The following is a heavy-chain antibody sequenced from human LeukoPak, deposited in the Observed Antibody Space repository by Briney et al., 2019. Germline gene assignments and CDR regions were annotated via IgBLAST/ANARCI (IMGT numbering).Heavy chain of an antibody. CDR2: INHSGST. V-gene: IGHV4-34*01. Sequence: SETLSLTCAVYGGSFSSYYWSWIRQPPGKGLEWIGEINHSGSTNYNPSLKSRVTISVDTSKNQFSLKLSSVTAADTAVYYCARLGGSSIAARGAEYWGQGTLVTVSS. D-gene: IGHD6-6*01. J-gene: IGHJ4*02. CDR3: ARLGGSSIAARGAEY. CDR1: GGSFSSYY.